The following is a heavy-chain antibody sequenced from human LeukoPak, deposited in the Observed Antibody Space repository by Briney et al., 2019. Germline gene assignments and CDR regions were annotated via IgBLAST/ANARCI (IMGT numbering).Heavy chain of an antibody. J-gene: IGHJ6*03. CDR2: IIPIFGTA. Sequence: ASVKVSCKASGGTFSSYAISWVRQAPGQGLEWMGGIIPIFGTANYAQKFQGRVTITADESTSTAYMELSSLRSEDTAVYYCAKGVVPAAIIIQGFHMDVWGKGTTVTVSS. D-gene: IGHD2-2*01. CDR3: AKGVVPAAIIIQGFHMDV. V-gene: IGHV1-69*13. CDR1: GGTFSSYA.